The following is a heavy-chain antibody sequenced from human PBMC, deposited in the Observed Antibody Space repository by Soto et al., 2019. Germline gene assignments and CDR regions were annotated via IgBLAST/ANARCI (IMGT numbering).Heavy chain of an antibody. CDR1: GFTFSSYS. D-gene: IGHD4-17*01. CDR3: YISKPTVRYYFDY. V-gene: IGHV3-21*01. J-gene: IGHJ4*02. CDR2: ISSSSSYI. Sequence: EVQLVESGGGLVKPGGSLRLACAASGFTFSSYSMNWVRQAPGKGLEWVSSISSSSSYIYDADSVKGLFTISRYNAKDSLYLQMNSLRAEDTAVYYCYISKPTVRYYFDYWGQGTLVTVSS.